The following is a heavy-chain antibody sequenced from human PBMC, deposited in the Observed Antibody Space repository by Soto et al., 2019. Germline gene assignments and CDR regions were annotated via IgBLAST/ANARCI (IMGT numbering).Heavy chain of an antibody. J-gene: IGHJ4*02. CDR3: AKARDQQWVRLPFDY. CDR1: GFFFSSYT. CDR2: LSATSENT. Sequence: EVQLLESGGGLVQPGGSLRLSCVGSGFFFSSYTMTWVRQAPGKGLEWVSSLSATSENTYCADSVRGRFPISRDNSKNTLFLQMHSLTAEDTAMYYCAKARDQQWVRLPFDYWGQGILVIVSS. V-gene: IGHV3-23*01. D-gene: IGHD6-19*01.